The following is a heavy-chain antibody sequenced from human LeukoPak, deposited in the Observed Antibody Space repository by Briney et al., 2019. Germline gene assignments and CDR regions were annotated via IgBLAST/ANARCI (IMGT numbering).Heavy chain of an antibody. Sequence: ASVKVSCKASGYTFTSYGISWVRPAPGQGLEWMGWISAYNGNTNYAQKLQGRVTMTTDTSTSTAYMELRSLRSDDTAVYYCARDSLERRMTYYDFWTGSDYWGQGTLVTVSS. CDR2: ISAYNGNT. CDR1: GYTFTSYG. D-gene: IGHD3-3*01. J-gene: IGHJ4*02. CDR3: ARDSLERRMTYYDFWTGSDY. V-gene: IGHV1-18*01.